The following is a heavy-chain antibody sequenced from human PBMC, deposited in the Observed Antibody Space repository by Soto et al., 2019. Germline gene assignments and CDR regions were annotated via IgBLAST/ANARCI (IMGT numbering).Heavy chain of an antibody. CDR1: GGTFGSYA. CDR3: ARSHGSSTSLEIYYYYYYGLDV. D-gene: IGHD2-2*01. J-gene: IGHJ6*02. CDR2: TIPIPGTA. Sequence: QVQLVQSGAEVKKPGSSVKVSCKASGGTFGSYAISWVRQAPGQGLEWMGGTIPIPGTANYAQKFQGRVTIAADESTSTAYMELSSLRSEDTAVYYCARSHGSSTSLEIYYYYYYGLDVWGQGTTVTVSS. V-gene: IGHV1-69*01.